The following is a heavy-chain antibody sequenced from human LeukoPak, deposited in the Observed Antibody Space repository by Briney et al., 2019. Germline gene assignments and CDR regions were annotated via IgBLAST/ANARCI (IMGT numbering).Heavy chain of an antibody. J-gene: IGHJ3*02. D-gene: IGHD2-15*01. CDR2: ISGSGGST. Sequence: GGSLRLSCAASGFTFSSYGMSWVRQAPGKGLEWVSAISGSGGSTYYADSVKGRFTISRDNSKNTQFLQMNSLRAEDTAVYYCAKTLGARATWDAFDIWGQGTMVTVSS. CDR3: AKTLGARATWDAFDI. CDR1: GFTFSSYG. V-gene: IGHV3-23*01.